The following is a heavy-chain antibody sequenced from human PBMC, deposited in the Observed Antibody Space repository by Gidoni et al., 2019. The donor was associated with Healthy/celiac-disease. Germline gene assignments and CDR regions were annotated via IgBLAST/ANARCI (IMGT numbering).Heavy chain of an antibody. CDR2: INHSGST. D-gene: IGHD6-13*01. J-gene: IGHJ5*02. CDR3: ARGPAAAGTGGWFDP. Sequence: QVQLQQWGAGLLKPSETLSLTCAVYGGSFSGYYWSWIRQPPGKGLEWIGEINHSGSTNYNPSLKSRVTISVDTSKNQFSLKLNSVTAADTAVYYCARGPAAAGTGGWFDPWGQGTLVTVSS. V-gene: IGHV4-34*01. CDR1: GGSFSGYY.